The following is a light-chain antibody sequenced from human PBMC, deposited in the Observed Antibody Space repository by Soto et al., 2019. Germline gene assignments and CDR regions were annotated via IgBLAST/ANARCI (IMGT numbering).Light chain of an antibody. CDR3: SSYPTPTSLPV. CDR2: DVT. Sequence: QSALTQPASVSGSPGQSVTISCTGTSSDVGGYDYVSWYQQHPGKAPKLMIYDVTNRPSGVSNRFSGSKSGDTASLTISGLQTDDDADYYCSSYPTPTSLPVFGGGTKLTVL. V-gene: IGLV2-14*03. CDR1: SSDVGGYDY. J-gene: IGLJ2*01.